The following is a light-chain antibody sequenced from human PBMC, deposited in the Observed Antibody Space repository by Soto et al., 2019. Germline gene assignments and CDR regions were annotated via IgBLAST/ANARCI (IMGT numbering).Light chain of an antibody. CDR3: QQYDDYPRT. V-gene: IGKV3D-15*01. Sequence: IELAQSPSTLSSSIGDRATLTCRASQSISTSLAWYQQKPGQAPKFLIYGASSRATGIPDRFSGSGSGTEFTLTISNLQSDDFAVYFCQQYDDYPRTFGQGTKVDIK. J-gene: IGKJ1*01. CDR1: QSISTS. CDR2: GAS.